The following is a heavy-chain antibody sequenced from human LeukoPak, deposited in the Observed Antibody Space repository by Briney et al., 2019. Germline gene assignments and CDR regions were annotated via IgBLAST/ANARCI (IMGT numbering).Heavy chain of an antibody. CDR1: GYTFTGYY. Sequence: GASVKVSCKASGYTFTGYYMHWVRQAPGQGLEWMGWINPNSDGTNYAQKFQGRVTMTRDTSISTAYMELSRLRSDDTAVYYCARDRGYSSSWYDYYYYYGMDVWGQGTTVTVSS. D-gene: IGHD6-13*01. V-gene: IGHV1-2*02. CDR3: ARDRGYSSSWYDYYYYYGMDV. J-gene: IGHJ6*02. CDR2: INPNSDGT.